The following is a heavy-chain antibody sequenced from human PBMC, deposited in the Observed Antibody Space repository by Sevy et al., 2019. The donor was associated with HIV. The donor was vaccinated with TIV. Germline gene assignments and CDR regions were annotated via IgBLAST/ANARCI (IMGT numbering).Heavy chain of an antibody. CDR1: GFTFSNYA. D-gene: IGHD3-22*01. J-gene: IGHJ4*02. V-gene: IGHV3-33*01. Sequence: GGSLRLSCAATGFTFSNYAMHWVRQAPGKGLEWVAIIWSDGAYQYHGDSVKGRFTISRDNSKNTLYLQMNNVRVEDTAVYYGARGEYYYDIAAYYALDSWGQLTLVTVSS. CDR2: IWSDGAYQ. CDR3: ARGEYYYDIAAYYALDS.